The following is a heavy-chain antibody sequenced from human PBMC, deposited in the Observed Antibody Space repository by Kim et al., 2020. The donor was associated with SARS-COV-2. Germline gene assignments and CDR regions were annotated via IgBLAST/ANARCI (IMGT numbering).Heavy chain of an antibody. CDR1: GGSISSSSYY. CDR3: ARVESPFPFWSGYVHYYYYMDV. CDR2: IYYSGST. Sequence: SETLSLTCTVSGGSISSSSYYWGWIRQPPGKGLEWIGSIYYSGSTYYNPSLKSRVTISVDTSKNQFSLKLSSVTAADTAVYYCARVESPFPFWSGYVHYYYYMDVWGQGTTVTVSS. J-gene: IGHJ6*03. V-gene: IGHV4-39*01. D-gene: IGHD3-3*01.